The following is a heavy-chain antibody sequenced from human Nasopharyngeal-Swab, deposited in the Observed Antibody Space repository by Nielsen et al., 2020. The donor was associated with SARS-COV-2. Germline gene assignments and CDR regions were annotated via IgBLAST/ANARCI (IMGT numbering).Heavy chain of an antibody. V-gene: IGHV3-9*01. Sequence: GGSLRLSCAASGFTFDDYAMHWVRQAPGKGLEWVSGISWNSGSIGYADSVKGRFTISRDNAKNSLYLQMNSLRAEDTALYYCAKGVATTVITPAIDYWGQGILVTVSS. J-gene: IGHJ4*02. CDR1: GFTFDDYA. CDR2: ISWNSGSI. D-gene: IGHD4-17*01. CDR3: AKGVATTVITPAIDY.